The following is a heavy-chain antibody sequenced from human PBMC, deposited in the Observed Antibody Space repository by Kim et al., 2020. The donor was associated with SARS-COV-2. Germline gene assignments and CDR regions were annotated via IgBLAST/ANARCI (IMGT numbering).Heavy chain of an antibody. D-gene: IGHD4-17*01. Sequence: ASVKVSCKVSGYTLTELSMHWVRQAPGKGLEWMGGFDPEDGETIYAQKFQGRVTMTEDTSTDTAYMELSSLRSEDTAVYYCATLTTVTRGLSYWGQGTLVTVSS. CDR2: FDPEDGET. CDR3: ATLTTVTRGLSY. J-gene: IGHJ4*02. V-gene: IGHV1-24*01. CDR1: GYTLTELS.